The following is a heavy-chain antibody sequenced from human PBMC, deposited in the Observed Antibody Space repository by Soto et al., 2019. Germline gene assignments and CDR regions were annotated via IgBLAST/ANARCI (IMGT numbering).Heavy chain of an antibody. D-gene: IGHD2-2*01. V-gene: IGHV3-30*18. CDR3: AKDSDQLLFDYYYYGMDV. CDR2: VSYDGSFK. Sequence: GGSLRLSCEASGFTFSKFAIHWVRQAPGKGLEWVAVVSYDGSFKYYADSVKGRFTISRDNSKNTLYLQMNSLRPEDTALYYCAKDSDQLLFDYYYYGMDVWGQGSTVTF. J-gene: IGHJ6*02. CDR1: GFTFSKFA.